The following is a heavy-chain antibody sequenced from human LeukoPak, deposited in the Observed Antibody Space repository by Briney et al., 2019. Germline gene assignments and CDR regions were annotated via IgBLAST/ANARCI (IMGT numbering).Heavy chain of an antibody. V-gene: IGHV4-59*01. CDR1: GGSISSYY. Sequence: PSETLSLTCTVSGGSISSYYWSCIRQPPGKGLEWIGYIYYSGSTNYNPALKSRVTISVDTSKNQFSLKLSSVTAADTAVYYCARERSGSSTGWFDPWGQGTLVTVSS. D-gene: IGHD1-26*01. J-gene: IGHJ5*02. CDR2: IYYSGST. CDR3: ARERSGSSTGWFDP.